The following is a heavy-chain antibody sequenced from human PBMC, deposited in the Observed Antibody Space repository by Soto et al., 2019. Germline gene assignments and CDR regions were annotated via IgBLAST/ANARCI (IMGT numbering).Heavy chain of an antibody. Sequence: ASVKVSCKASGYTFTSYYMHWVRQAPGQGLEWMGIINPSGGSTSYAQKIKGRVTMTRDTSTSTVYMELSNLRSEDTAVYYCARDRGPGYYGSGSYYKGVDAFDIWG. J-gene: IGHJ3*02. V-gene: IGHV1-46*01. CDR2: INPSGGST. CDR3: ARDRGPGYYGSGSYYKGVDAFDI. CDR1: GYTFTSYY. D-gene: IGHD3-10*01.